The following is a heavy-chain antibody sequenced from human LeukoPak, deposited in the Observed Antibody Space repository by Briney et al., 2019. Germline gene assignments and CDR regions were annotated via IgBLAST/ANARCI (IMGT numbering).Heavy chain of an antibody. Sequence: GGSLRLSCAASGFIVSNNYMSWARQAPGKGLEWVSIISSRGATYYADSVKGRFTISRDNSQNTLYLQMNSLRAEDTAVYYCATRGRSGYYYGMDVWGQGTTVTVSS. V-gene: IGHV3-66*01. CDR3: ATRGRSGYYYGMDV. CDR2: ISSRGAT. J-gene: IGHJ6*02. D-gene: IGHD1-26*01. CDR1: GFIVSNNY.